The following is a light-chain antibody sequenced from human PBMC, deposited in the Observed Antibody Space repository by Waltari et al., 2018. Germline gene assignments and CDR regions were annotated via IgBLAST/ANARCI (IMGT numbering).Light chain of an antibody. CDR2: DTS. CDR3: QQRRDWPLT. J-gene: IGKJ4*01. CDR1: QSVTNY. Sequence: DIVFTQSPAILSLSPGERDSLSCRASQSVTNYLAWYQQKPGQAPRLLIYDTSNRATGIPARFSGSGFGTDFTLTISSLEPEDFAVYYCQQRRDWPLTFGGGTKVEIK. V-gene: IGKV3-11*01.